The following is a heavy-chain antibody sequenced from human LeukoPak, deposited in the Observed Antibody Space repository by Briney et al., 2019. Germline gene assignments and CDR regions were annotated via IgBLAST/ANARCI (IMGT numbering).Heavy chain of an antibody. V-gene: IGHV3-33*01. CDR2: IWYDGSNK. Sequence: GGSLRLSCAASGFTFSSYGMHWVRQAPGKGLEWVAVIWYDGSNKYYADSVKGRFTISRDNSKNTLYLQMNSLRAEDTAVYYCASGLDYYDSSGYYPSGWGQGTLVTVSS. J-gene: IGHJ4*02. CDR1: GFTFSSYG. CDR3: ASGLDYYDSSGYYPSG. D-gene: IGHD3-22*01.